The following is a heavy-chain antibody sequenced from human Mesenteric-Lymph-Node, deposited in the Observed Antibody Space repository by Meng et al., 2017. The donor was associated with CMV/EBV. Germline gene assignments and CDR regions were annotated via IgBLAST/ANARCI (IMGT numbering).Heavy chain of an antibody. CDR2: ISSSTSYI. CDR1: GITVSNYG. V-gene: IGHV3-21*01. CDR3: ARYLAGGFDY. J-gene: IGHJ4*02. Sequence: LSCEVSGITVSNYGMHWLRQAPGKVLELVSTISSSTSYIYYADSVKCRFTNSRDNAKNSLFLQMNSLRAEDTATYYCARYLAGGFDYWGQGTLVTVSS. D-gene: IGHD3-10*01.